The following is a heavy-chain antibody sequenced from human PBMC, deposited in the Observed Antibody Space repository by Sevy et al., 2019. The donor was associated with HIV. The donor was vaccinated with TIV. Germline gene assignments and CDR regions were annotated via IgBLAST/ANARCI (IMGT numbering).Heavy chain of an antibody. CDR3: ARTDRYCSGGSCYPAAFDI. V-gene: IGHV4-39*01. J-gene: IGHJ3*02. CDR1: GGSISSSSYY. CDR2: IYYSGST. Sequence: SETLSLTCTVSGGSISSSSYYWGWIRQPPGKGLEWIGSIYYSGSTYYNPSLKSRVTISVDTSKNQFSLKLSSVTAADRAVYYCARTDRYCSGGSCYPAAFDIWGQGTMVTVSS. D-gene: IGHD2-15*01.